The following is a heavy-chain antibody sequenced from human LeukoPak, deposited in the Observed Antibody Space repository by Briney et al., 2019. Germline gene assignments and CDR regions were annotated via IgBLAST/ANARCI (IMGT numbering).Heavy chain of an antibody. Sequence: SETLSLTCAVYGGSFSGYYWSWIRHPPGKGLEWIGEINHSGSTNYNPSLKSRVTISVDTSKNQFSLKLSSVTAADTAVYYCARGFMGSDDPPIYDFWSGYYYYYYYMDVWGKGTTVTVSS. V-gene: IGHV4-34*01. CDR1: GGSFSGYY. J-gene: IGHJ6*03. CDR3: ARGFMGSDDPPIYDFWSGYYYYYYYMDV. CDR2: INHSGST. D-gene: IGHD3-3*01.